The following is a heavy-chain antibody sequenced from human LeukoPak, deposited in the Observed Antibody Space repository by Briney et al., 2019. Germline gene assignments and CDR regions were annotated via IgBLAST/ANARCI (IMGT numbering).Heavy chain of an antibody. CDR1: GFTFSSYS. CDR2: ISSSSSYI. D-gene: IGHD6-6*01. Sequence: PGGSLRLSCAASGFTFSSYSMNWVRQAPGKGLDWVSSISSSSSYIYYADSVKGPFTMSRDNAKNTLYLQMNSLRAEDTAVYYCARDSRSSSSGDYWGQGTLVTVSS. J-gene: IGHJ4*02. CDR3: ARDSRSSSSGDY. V-gene: IGHV3-21*01.